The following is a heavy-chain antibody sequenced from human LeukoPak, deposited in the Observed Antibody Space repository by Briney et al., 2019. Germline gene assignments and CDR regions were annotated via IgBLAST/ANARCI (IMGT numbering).Heavy chain of an antibody. CDR2: ISYDGSNK. D-gene: IGHD3-10*01. CDR1: GFTFSSYS. J-gene: IGHJ4*02. Sequence: GGSLRLSCAASGFTFSSYSMNWVRQAPGKGLGWVAVISYDGSNKYYADSVKGRFTISRDNSKNTLYLQMNSLRAEDTAVYYCAKDRMWRGKIWFGELMFWGQGTLVTVSS. CDR3: AKDRMWRGKIWFGELMF. V-gene: IGHV3-30*18.